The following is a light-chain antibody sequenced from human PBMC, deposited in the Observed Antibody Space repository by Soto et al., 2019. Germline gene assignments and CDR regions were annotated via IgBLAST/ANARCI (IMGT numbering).Light chain of an antibody. CDR3: QQYHNWPPYT. Sequence: EIVMTQSPATLSVSPGEGATLSCRASQSVSTNLAWFRQRPGQAPRLLIHGASTRATGIPARFSGSGYGTEFTLTISSLQSEDFAVYYCQQYHNWPPYTFGQGTKLEIK. J-gene: IGKJ2*01. V-gene: IGKV3-15*01. CDR1: QSVSTN. CDR2: GAS.